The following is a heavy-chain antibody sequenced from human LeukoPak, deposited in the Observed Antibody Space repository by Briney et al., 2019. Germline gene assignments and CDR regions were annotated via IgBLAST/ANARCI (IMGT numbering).Heavy chain of an antibody. Sequence: GGSLRLSCSASGFTFGDYSLSWVRQAPGKGLEWVGFIQSTAFGGATEYAPSVKGRFTISRDDSQSIAYLQMNSLKTEDTAMYYCTRDPYDSGSLYWVYWGQGTLVTVSS. J-gene: IGHJ1*01. D-gene: IGHD3-10*01. CDR2: IQSTAFGGAT. CDR3: TRDPYDSGSLYWVY. CDR1: GFTFGDYS. V-gene: IGHV3-49*04.